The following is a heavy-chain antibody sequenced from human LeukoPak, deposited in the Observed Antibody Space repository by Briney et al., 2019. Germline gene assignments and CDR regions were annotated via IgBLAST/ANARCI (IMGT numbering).Heavy chain of an antibody. Sequence: SQTLSLTCTVSGGSISSGGYYWSWIRQHPGKGLEWIGYIYYSGSTYYNPSLKSRVTISVDTSKNQFSLKLSSVTAADTAVYYCARADIVGAGNDASDIWGQGTMVTVSS. CDR2: IYYSGST. CDR1: GGSISSGGYY. V-gene: IGHV4-31*03. CDR3: ARADIVGAGNDASDI. D-gene: IGHD1-26*01. J-gene: IGHJ3*02.